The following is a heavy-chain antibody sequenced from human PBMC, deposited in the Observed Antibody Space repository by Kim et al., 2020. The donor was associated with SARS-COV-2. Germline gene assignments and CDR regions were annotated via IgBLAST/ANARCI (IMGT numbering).Heavy chain of an antibody. V-gene: IGHV4-30-2*01. CDR3: ARDRYDFWSGYSYYYGMDV. J-gene: IGHJ6*02. Sequence: SETLSLTCAVSGGSISSGGYSWSWIRQPPGKGLEWIGYIYHSGSTYYNPSLKSRVTISVDRSKNQFSLKLSSVTAADTAVYYCARDRYDFWSGYSYYYGMDVWGQGTTVTVSS. CDR2: IYHSGST. D-gene: IGHD3-3*01. CDR1: GGSISSGGYS.